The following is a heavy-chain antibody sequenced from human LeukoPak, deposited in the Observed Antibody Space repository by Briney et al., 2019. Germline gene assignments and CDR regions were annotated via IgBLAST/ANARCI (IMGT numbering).Heavy chain of an antibody. CDR1: GFTFSNFA. D-gene: IGHD3-16*01. V-gene: IGHV3-23*01. CDR3: AREGGLD. Sequence: GGSLRLSCAASGFTFSNFAMSWVRQAPGKGLEWVSIISGSGGSTYYADSVKGRFTVSRDKSKNTLYLQMNSLRAEDTAVYFCAREGGLDWGQGTLVTVSS. J-gene: IGHJ4*02. CDR2: ISGSGGST.